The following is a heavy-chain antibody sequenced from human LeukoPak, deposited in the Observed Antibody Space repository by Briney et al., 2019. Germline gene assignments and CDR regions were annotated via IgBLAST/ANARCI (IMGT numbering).Heavy chain of an antibody. V-gene: IGHV4-59*12. Sequence: PSETLSLTCTVSGGSISSYYWSWIRQPPGKGLEWIGYIYYSGSTNYNPSLKSRVTISVDTSKNQFSLKLSSVTAADTAVYYCARDTGGRGFDYWGQGTLVTVSS. D-gene: IGHD3-16*01. CDR3: ARDTGGRGFDY. J-gene: IGHJ4*02. CDR1: GGSISSYY. CDR2: IYYSGST.